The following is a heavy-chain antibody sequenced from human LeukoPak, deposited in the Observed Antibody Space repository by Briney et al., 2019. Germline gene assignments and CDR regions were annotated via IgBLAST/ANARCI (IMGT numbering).Heavy chain of an antibody. J-gene: IGHJ5*02. V-gene: IGHV1-18*01. CDR1: GYTFTSYG. CDR2: ISAYNGNT. CDR3: ARDNSVGETAWWFDP. Sequence: ASVKVSCKASGYTFTSYGISWVRQAPGQGLEWMGWISAYNGNTNYAQKLQGRLTMTRDMFTSTDYMELTSLTSDDTAVYYCARDNSVGETAWWFDPWGQGTLVTVSS. D-gene: IGHD1-26*01.